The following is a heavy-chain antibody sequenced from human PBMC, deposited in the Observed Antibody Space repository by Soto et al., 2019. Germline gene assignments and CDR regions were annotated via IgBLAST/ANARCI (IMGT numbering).Heavy chain of an antibody. Sequence: SETLSLTCAVYGGSFSGYYWSWIRQPPGKGLEWIGEINHSGSTNYNPSLKSRVTISVDTSKNQFSLKLSSVTAADTAVYYCARVGATVTLLYFDLWGRGTLVTVSS. CDR1: GGSFSGYY. J-gene: IGHJ2*01. CDR2: INHSGST. V-gene: IGHV4-34*01. D-gene: IGHD4-17*01. CDR3: ARVGATVTLLYFDL.